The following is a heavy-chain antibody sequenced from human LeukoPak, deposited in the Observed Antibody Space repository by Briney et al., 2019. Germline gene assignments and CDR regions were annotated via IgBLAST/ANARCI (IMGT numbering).Heavy chain of an antibody. V-gene: IGHV4-34*01. Sequence: SETLSLTCAVYGGSFSGYYWSWIRRPPGKGLEWIGEINHSGSTNYNPSLKSRVTISVDTSKNQFSLKLSSVTAADTAVYYCARGRIAARRSTIQFDYWGQGTLVTVSS. CDR3: ARGRIAARRSTIQFDY. J-gene: IGHJ4*02. CDR1: GGSFSGYY. D-gene: IGHD6-6*01. CDR2: INHSGST.